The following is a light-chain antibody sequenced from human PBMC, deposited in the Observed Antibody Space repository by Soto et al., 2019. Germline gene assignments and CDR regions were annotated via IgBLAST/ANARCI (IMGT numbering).Light chain of an antibody. CDR2: AAS. J-gene: IGKJ5*01. Sequence: AIQMTQSPSSLSASVGDRVTITCRASQGIRNGLGWYQQKPGKAPKLLIYAASSLQSGVPSRFSGSGSGTDFTLTISSLQPEDFATYYCLQSYSTLRITFGQGTRLEIK. CDR1: QGIRNG. V-gene: IGKV1-6*01. CDR3: LQSYSTLRIT.